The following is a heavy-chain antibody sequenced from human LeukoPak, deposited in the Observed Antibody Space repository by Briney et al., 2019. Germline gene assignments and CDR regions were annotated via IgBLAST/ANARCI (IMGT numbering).Heavy chain of an antibody. V-gene: IGHV3-33*01. CDR1: GFTFSSYG. CDR3: ARGHKLWFRELSFDY. CDR2: IWYDGSNK. D-gene: IGHD3-10*01. Sequence: PGGSLRLSCAASGFTFSSYGRHWVRQAPGKGLEWVAVIWYDGSNKYYADSVKGRFNISRDNSKTTLYLQMNSLRAEDTAVYYCARGHKLWFRELSFDYWGQGTLVTVSS. J-gene: IGHJ4*02.